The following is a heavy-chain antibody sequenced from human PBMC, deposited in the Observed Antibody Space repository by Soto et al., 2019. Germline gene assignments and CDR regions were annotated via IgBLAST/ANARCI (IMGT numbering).Heavy chain of an antibody. D-gene: IGHD5-18*01. Sequence: QVQLQESGPGLVKPSQTLSLTCTVSGGSISSGGYYWSWIRQHPGKGLEWIWYIYYSGSTSYNPSLKSRVTISVDTSKIQFSLKLSSVTAADTAVYYCASDSYGSLGLDYWGQGTLVTVSS. CDR3: ASDSYGSLGLDY. CDR1: GGSISSGGYY. CDR2: IYYSGST. V-gene: IGHV4-31*03. J-gene: IGHJ4*02.